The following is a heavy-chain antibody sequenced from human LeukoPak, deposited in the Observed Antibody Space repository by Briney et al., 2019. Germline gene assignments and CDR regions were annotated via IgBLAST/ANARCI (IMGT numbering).Heavy chain of an antibody. D-gene: IGHD3-10*01. J-gene: IGHJ4*02. CDR2: IHPNSGST. CDR3: AKDSSRSYLDH. Sequence: ASVKVSCKASGYTFTSYYMHWVRQAPGQGLEWMGIIHPNSGSTTYARKFRGRVTMTRDTSTSTVYMELSSLRSEDTAMYYCAKDSSRSYLDHWGQGTLVTVSS. V-gene: IGHV1-46*01. CDR1: GYTFTSYY.